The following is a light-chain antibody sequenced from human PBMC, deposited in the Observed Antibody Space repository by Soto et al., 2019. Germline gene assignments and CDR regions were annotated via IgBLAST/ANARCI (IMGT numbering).Light chain of an antibody. J-gene: IGLJ1*01. Sequence: QSALTQPASVSGSPGQSITISCTGTSSDVGGYNYVSWYQQHPGKVPKLMIYDVSNRPSGVSNRFSGSKSGNTASLTISGRRAEDEADYYCSSYTSSSTLYVFGTGTKVTVL. CDR2: DVS. V-gene: IGLV2-14*01. CDR1: SSDVGGYNY. CDR3: SSYTSSSTLYV.